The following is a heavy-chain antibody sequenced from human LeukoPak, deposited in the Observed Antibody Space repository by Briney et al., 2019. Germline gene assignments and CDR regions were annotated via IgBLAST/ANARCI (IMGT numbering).Heavy chain of an antibody. Sequence: ASVKVSCKASGYTFTSYYMHWVRQAPGQGLEWMGIINPSGGSTSYAQKFQGRVTISVDTSKNQFSLKLSSVTAADTAVYYCARAQYYYYYYMDVWGKGTTVTVSS. J-gene: IGHJ6*03. CDR3: ARAQYYYYYYMDV. V-gene: IGHV1-46*01. CDR1: GYTFTSYY. CDR2: INPSGGST.